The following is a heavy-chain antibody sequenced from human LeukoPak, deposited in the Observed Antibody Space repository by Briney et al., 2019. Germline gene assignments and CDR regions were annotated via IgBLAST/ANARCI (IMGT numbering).Heavy chain of an antibody. D-gene: IGHD6-6*01. CDR1: GYIFTGYY. Sequence: ASVKVSCKASGYIFTGYYMHWVRQAPGQGLEWMGWINPNSGDTNYAQKLQGRVTMTTDTSTSTAYMELRSLRSDDTAVYYCARDARIAARPFYWFDPWGQGTLVTVSS. CDR2: INPNSGDT. J-gene: IGHJ5*02. CDR3: ARDARIAARPFYWFDP. V-gene: IGHV1-2*02.